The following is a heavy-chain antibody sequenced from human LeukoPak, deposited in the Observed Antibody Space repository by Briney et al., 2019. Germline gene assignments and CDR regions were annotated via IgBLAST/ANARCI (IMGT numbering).Heavy chain of an antibody. CDR3: AREYTSYYYYYMDV. D-gene: IGHD2-2*02. CDR2: INPNSGGT. Sequence: ASVKVSCKASGYTFTSYYMHWVRQAPGQGLEWMGWINPNSGGTNYAQKFQGRVTMTRDTSISTAYMELSRLRSDDTAVYYCAREYTSYYYYYMDVWGKGTTVTVSS. CDR1: GYTFTSYY. J-gene: IGHJ6*03. V-gene: IGHV1-2*02.